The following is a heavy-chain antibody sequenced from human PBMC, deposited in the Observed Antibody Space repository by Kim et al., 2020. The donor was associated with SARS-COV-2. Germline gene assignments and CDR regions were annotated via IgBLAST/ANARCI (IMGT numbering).Heavy chain of an antibody. V-gene: IGHV4-59*08. Sequence: GRTNCTPSHKNRVTISVDTSKNQFSLKLGSVTAADTAVYYCARQTSGFDPWGQGTLVTVSS. CDR2: GRT. J-gene: IGHJ5*02. CDR3: ARQTSGFDP.